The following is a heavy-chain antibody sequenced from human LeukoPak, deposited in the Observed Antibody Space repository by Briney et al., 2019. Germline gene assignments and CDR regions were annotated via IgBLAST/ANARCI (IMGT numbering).Heavy chain of an antibody. D-gene: IGHD3-3*01. CDR1: GFTFSSYA. Sequence: GGSLRLSCAASGFTFSSYAMSWVRQAPGKGLEWVSAISGSGGSTYYADSVKGRFTISRDNSKNTLYLQMNSLRAEDTAVYYCAKGPHYDFWSGYQSLFDYWGQGTLVTVSS. CDR2: ISGSGGST. V-gene: IGHV3-23*01. CDR3: AKGPHYDFWSGYQSLFDY. J-gene: IGHJ4*02.